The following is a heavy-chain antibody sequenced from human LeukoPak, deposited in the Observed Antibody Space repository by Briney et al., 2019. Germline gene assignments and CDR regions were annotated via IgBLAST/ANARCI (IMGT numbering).Heavy chain of an antibody. V-gene: IGHV1-69*04. CDR2: IIPILGIA. Sequence: ASVKVSCTASGGTFSRYAISWVRQSPGQGLEWMGRIIPILGIANYAQKFQGRVTITADKSTSTAYMELSSLRSEDTAVYYCARWSYYDSSGYSGDDAFDIWGQGTMVTVSS. CDR3: ARWSYYDSSGYSGDDAFDI. J-gene: IGHJ3*02. CDR1: GGTFSRYA. D-gene: IGHD3-22*01.